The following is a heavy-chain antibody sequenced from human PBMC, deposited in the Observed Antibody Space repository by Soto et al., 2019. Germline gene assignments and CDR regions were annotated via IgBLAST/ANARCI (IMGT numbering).Heavy chain of an antibody. J-gene: IGHJ6*02. CDR3: ARRITMIRELLHTPGGWAL. CDR1: GLVFSTYD. D-gene: IGHD3-22*01. V-gene: IGHV3-23*01. CDR2: ISASGGRA. Sequence: QPVGSLRLSCATSGLVFSTYDMSWVRQAPGKGPEWVSGISASGGRAFYADSVKGRFTISRDNSKNILFLDMNSLRTEDTAVYYCARRITMIRELLHTPGGWALWGQGNTVTVS.